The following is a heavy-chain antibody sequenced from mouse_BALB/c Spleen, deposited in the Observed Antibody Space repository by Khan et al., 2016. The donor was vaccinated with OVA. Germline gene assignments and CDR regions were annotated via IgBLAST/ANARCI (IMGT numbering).Heavy chain of an antibody. J-gene: IGHJ4*01. CDR2: IAPGSGST. CDR3: ARYNYYGSSLYAIDY. CDR1: GYTFTSYW. V-gene: IGHV1S41*01. D-gene: IGHD1-1*01. Sequence: DLVKPGASVKLSCKASGYTFTSYWINWIKQRPGQGLEWIGRIAPGSGSTSSNDMFKGKATLTIDTSSSTAYIQLSSLSSEDSAVYFCARYNYYGSSLYAIDYWGQGTSVTVSS.